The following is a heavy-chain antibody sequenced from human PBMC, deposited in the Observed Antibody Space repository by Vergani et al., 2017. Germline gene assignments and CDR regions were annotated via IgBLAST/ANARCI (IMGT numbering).Heavy chain of an antibody. CDR1: GGSISSGGYY. Sequence: QVQLQESGPGLVKPSQTLSLTCTVSGGSISSGGYYWSWIRQHPGKGLEWIGYIYYSGSTYYNPSLKSRVTISVDTSKNQFSLKLSSVTAADTAVYYCARGASIVGATFAFDYWGQGTLVTVSS. V-gene: IGHV4-31*03. CDR2: IYYSGST. J-gene: IGHJ4*02. CDR3: ARGASIVGATFAFDY. D-gene: IGHD1-26*01.